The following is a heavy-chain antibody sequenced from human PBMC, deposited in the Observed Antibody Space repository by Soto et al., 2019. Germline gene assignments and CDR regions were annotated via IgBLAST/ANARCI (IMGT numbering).Heavy chain of an antibody. D-gene: IGHD2-2*01. J-gene: IGHJ5*02. CDR2: INHSGST. CDR3: ARTVPFDP. V-gene: IGHV4-34*01. Sequence: SETLSLTCAVYGGSFSGYYWSWIRQPPGKGLEWIGEINHSGSTNYNPSLKSRVTISVDTSKNQFSLKLSSVTAADTAVYYCARTVPFDPWGQGTLVTVSS. CDR1: GGSFSGYY.